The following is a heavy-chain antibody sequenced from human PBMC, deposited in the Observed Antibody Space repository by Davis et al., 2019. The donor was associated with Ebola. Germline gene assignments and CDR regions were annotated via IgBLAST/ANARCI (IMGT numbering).Heavy chain of an antibody. CDR1: GFTFSSYA. CDR3: VKDRGFQGADMVNWFDP. J-gene: IGHJ5*02. V-gene: IGHV3-21*01. Sequence: GESLKISCAASGFTFSSYAMSWVRQAPGRGLEWVSSINNFGTVFDYADSVRGRFTISRDNAKNSVFLQMDRLRVEDTGLYYCVKDRGFQGADMVNWFDPWGQGTQVIVS. D-gene: IGHD1-26*01. CDR2: INNFGTVF.